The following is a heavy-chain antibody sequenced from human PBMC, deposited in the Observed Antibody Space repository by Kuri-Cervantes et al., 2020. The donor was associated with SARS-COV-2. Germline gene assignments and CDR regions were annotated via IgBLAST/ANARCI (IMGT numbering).Heavy chain of an antibody. V-gene: IGHV4-38-2*01. Sequence: ESLKISCAASGFTFSSYWMSWVRQAPGKGLEWIGSIYHSGSTYYNPSLKSRVTISVDTSKNQFSLKLSSVTAADTAVYYCARVGGSGYDAFDIWGQGTMVTVSS. CDR2: IYHSGST. CDR3: ARVGGSGYDAFDI. CDR1: GFTFSSYW. J-gene: IGHJ3*02. D-gene: IGHD3-22*01.